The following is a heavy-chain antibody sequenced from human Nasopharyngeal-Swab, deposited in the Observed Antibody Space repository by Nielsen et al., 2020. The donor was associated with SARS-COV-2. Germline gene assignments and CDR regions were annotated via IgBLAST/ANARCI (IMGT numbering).Heavy chain of an antibody. CDR2: FDPEDGET. CDR1: GYTLTELS. V-gene: IGHV1-24*01. J-gene: IGHJ6*02. CDR3: ATDTMNSFNFGDLDV. D-gene: IGHD3-10*01. Sequence: ASVKVSCKVSGYTLTELSMHWARQAPGKGLEWMGTFDPEDGETIYAQKFQDRVTMIADTSTDTAYMELSSLGSEDTAVYYCATDTMNSFNFGDLDVWGQGTTVTVFS.